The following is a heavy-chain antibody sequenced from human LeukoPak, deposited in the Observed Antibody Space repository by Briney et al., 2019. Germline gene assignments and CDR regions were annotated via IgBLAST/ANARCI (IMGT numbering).Heavy chain of an antibody. J-gene: IGHJ4*02. CDR3: ARDRLTDCSGGSCYESDPFFDY. CDR2: IYYSGST. CDR1: GGSISSSSYY. V-gene: IGHV4-39*07. D-gene: IGHD2-15*01. Sequence: SETLSLTCTVSGGSISSSSYYWGWIRQPPGKGLEWIGSIYYSGSTYYNPSLKSRVTISVDTSKNQFSLKLSSVTAADTAVYYCARDRLTDCSGGSCYESDPFFDYWGQGTLVTVSS.